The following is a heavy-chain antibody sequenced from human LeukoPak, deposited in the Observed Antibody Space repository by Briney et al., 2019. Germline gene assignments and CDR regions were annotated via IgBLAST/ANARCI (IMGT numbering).Heavy chain of an antibody. CDR2: INHSGST. CDR3: ARVPAACEDY. CDR1: GGSFSGYY. Sequence: SETLSLTCAAYGGSFSGYYWSWIRQPPGKGLEWIGEINHSGSTNYNPSLKSRVTISVDTSENQFSLKLSSVTAADTAVYYCARVPAACEDYWGQGTLVTVSS. V-gene: IGHV4-34*01. J-gene: IGHJ4*02. D-gene: IGHD2-2*01.